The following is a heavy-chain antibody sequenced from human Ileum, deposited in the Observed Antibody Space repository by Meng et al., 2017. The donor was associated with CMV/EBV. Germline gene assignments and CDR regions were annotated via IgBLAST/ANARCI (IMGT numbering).Heavy chain of an antibody. Sequence: GGSLRLSCAASGFTISNYWMTWVRQAPGKGLEWVANIKQDGSEIYYVDSVKGRFTISRDNAKNSLYLQMNSLRPDDTAVFYCARELGATGAFDIWGQGTMVTVAS. D-gene: IGHD1-26*01. V-gene: IGHV3-7*01. CDR2: IKQDGSEI. J-gene: IGHJ3*02. CDR1: GFTISNYW. CDR3: ARELGATGAFDI.